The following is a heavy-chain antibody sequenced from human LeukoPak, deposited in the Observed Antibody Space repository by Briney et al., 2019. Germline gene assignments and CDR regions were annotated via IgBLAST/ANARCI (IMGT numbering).Heavy chain of an antibody. J-gene: IGHJ4*02. CDR1: GYTLTELS. CDR3: ATGVAVAVPADY. CDR2: FDPEDGET. Sequence: ASVKVSCKGSGYTLTELSMHWVRQAPGKGLEWMGGFDPEDGETIYAQKFQGRVTMTEDTSTDTAYMELSSLRSEDTAVYYCATGVAVAVPADYWGQGTLVTVSS. V-gene: IGHV1-24*01. D-gene: IGHD6-19*01.